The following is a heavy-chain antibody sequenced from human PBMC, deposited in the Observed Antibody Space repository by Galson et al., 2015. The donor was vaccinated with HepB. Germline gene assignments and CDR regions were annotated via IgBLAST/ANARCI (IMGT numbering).Heavy chain of an antibody. J-gene: IGHJ4*02. CDR3: ARATYGEVDY. V-gene: IGHV3-30*03. D-gene: IGHD4-17*01. CDR2: ISANSAGK. Sequence: SLRLSCAASGFSFSSFGMHWVRQAPDKGLEWVAIISANSAGKYYADSVKGRFTISRDNAKSTLYLEMNSLRAEDTAVYYCARATYGEVDYWGQGTLVTVSS. CDR1: GFSFSSFG.